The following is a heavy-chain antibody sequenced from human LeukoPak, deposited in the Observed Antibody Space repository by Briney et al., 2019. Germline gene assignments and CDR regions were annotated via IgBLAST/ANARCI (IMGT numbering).Heavy chain of an antibody. V-gene: IGHV4-61*02. J-gene: IGHJ4*02. CDR3: AVEYCSGGSCFNDY. CDR1: GGSISSGSYY. D-gene: IGHD2-15*01. CDR2: IYTSGST. Sequence: SETLSLTCTVSGGSISSGSYYWSWIRQPAGKGLEWIGRIYTSGSTNYNPSLKSRVTISVDTSKNQFSLKLSSVTAADTAVYYCAVEYCSGGSCFNDYWGQGTLVTVSS.